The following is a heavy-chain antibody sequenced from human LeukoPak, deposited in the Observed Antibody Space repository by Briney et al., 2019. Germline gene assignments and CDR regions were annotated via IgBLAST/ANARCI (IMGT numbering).Heavy chain of an antibody. Sequence: ASVKVSCKASGYTFTSYDINWVRQATGQGLEWMGWMNPNSGNTGYAQKFQGRVTITRNTSISTAYMELSRLRSDDTAVYYCARDLSPTYYYDSSGYHTWFDPWGQGTLVTVSS. CDR3: ARDLSPTYYYDSSGYHTWFDP. V-gene: IGHV1-8*03. D-gene: IGHD3-22*01. CDR2: MNPNSGNT. J-gene: IGHJ5*02. CDR1: GYTFTSYD.